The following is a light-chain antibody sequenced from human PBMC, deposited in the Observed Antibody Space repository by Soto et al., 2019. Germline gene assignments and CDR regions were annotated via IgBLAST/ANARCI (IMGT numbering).Light chain of an antibody. Sequence: EIVLIQSPATLSLSPGDRATLSCRASQSVSSNLAWYQQNPGQAPRLLIFDASNRATGIPARFSGSGSGTDFTLTISSLEPEDFAVYYCQQHSNWPLTFGGGTKVEIK. V-gene: IGKV3-11*01. CDR3: QQHSNWPLT. J-gene: IGKJ4*01. CDR1: QSVSSN. CDR2: DAS.